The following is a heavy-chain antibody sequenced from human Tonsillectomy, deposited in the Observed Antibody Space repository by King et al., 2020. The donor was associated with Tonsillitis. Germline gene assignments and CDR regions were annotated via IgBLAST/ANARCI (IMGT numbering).Heavy chain of an antibody. Sequence: VQLVECWAEVKRPGASVMVCCTSAGYTFTSYAMHWVRQAPGQRPDWMGWINAGNGNTKYSPMLQGRVTFTSDTSASTGYMEVSSLRSEDTAVYYCLSLIRATPYWGQGTLVTVSS. D-gene: IGHD3-10*01. V-gene: IGHV1-3*01. J-gene: IGHJ4*02. CDR1: GYTFTSYA. CDR2: INAGNGNT. CDR3: LSLIRATPY.